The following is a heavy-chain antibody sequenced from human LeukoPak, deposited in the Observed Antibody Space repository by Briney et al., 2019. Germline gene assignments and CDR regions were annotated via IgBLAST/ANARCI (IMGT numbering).Heavy chain of an antibody. V-gene: IGHV4-34*01. J-gene: IGHJ4*02. Sequence: KPSETLSLTCAVYGGSFSGYYWSWIRQPPGKGLEWIGEINHSGSTNYNPSLKSRVTISVDTSKNQFSLKLSSVTAADTAVYYCARLDSGSYYFDYWGQGTLVTVSS. CDR1: GGSFSGYY. CDR2: INHSGST. D-gene: IGHD1-26*01. CDR3: ARLDSGSYYFDY.